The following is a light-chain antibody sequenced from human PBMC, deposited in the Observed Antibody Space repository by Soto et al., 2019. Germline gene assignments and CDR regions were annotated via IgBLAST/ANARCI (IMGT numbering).Light chain of an antibody. CDR3: QQYGSSIT. Sequence: EIVLTQSPGTLSLSPGERATLSCRASQSVPRSYLAWYQQKPGQDPRLLIYGTSSRATGIPDRFSGSGSGTDFTLTISRLEPEDFAVFYCQQYGSSITFGQGTRLEIK. CDR2: GTS. J-gene: IGKJ5*01. V-gene: IGKV3-20*01. CDR1: QSVPRSY.